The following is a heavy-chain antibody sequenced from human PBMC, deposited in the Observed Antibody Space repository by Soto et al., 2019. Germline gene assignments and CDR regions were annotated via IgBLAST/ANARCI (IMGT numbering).Heavy chain of an antibody. CDR3: ARDGNGMDV. V-gene: IGHV4-59*01. CDR1: GGSISSYY. J-gene: IGHJ6*02. D-gene: IGHD2-15*01. CDR2: IYYSGST. Sequence: AETLSLTCTVSGGSISSYYWSWIRQPPGKGLEWIGYIYYSGSTIYNPSLKSRGTISVDTSKNQFSLKLSSVTAADTAVYYCARDGNGMDVWGQGTTVTVSS.